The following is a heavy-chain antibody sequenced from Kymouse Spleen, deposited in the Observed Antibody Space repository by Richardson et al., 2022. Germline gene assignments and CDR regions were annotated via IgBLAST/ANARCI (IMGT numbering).Heavy chain of an antibody. J-gene: IGHJ4*02. CDR1: GFTFDDYA. D-gene: IGHD6-19*01. CDR3: AKDIGVAVAGPHFDY. V-gene: IGHV3-9*01. Sequence: EVQLVESGGGLVQPGRSLRLSCAASGFTFDDYAMHWVRQAPGKGLEWVSGISWNSGSIGYADSVKGRFTISRDNAKNSLYLQMNSLRAEDTALYYCAKDIGVAVAGPHFDYWGQGTLVTVSS. CDR2: ISWNSGSI.